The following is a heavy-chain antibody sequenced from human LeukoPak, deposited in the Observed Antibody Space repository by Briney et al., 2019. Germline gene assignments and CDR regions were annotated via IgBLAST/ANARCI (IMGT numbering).Heavy chain of an antibody. CDR1: GFTFRNYY. CDR2: ISASGDTI. Sequence: GGSLRLSCAASGFTFRNYYMTWIRQAPGKGLEWVSYISASGDTIYYGDFVRGRFTISRDNAKNSLYLDMNTLKAEDTAVYYCARDPSWEILSYFDYWGQGTLVTVSS. V-gene: IGHV3-11*04. J-gene: IGHJ4*02. CDR3: ARDPSWEILSYFDY. D-gene: IGHD1-26*01.